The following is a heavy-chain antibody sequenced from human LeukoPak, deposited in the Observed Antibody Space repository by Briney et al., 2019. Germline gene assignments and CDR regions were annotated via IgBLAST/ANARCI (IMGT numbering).Heavy chain of an antibody. V-gene: IGHV3-48*02. D-gene: IGHD1-26*01. CDR2: ISSSSSTI. CDR3: VRDIVGASYGGDY. Sequence: GGSLRLSCAASGFTFSSYTMSWVRQAPGKGLEWISYISSSSSTIYYADSVKGRFTISRDNAKNSLYLQMNSLRDEDTAVYYCVRDIVGASYGGDYWGQGTLVTVSS. CDR1: GFTFSSYT. J-gene: IGHJ4*02.